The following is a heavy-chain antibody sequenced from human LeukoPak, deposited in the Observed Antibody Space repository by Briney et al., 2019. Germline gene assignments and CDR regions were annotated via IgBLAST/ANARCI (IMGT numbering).Heavy chain of an antibody. CDR2: IYYSGST. V-gene: IGHV4-39*01. Sequence: SETLSLTCTVSGGSISSSSYYWGWIRQPPGKGLEWIGSIYYSGSTYYNPSLKSRVTISVDTSKNQFSLKLTSVTASDSAVYYCASSNWLRDADFDSWGQGTLVTVSS. CDR1: GGSISSSSYY. D-gene: IGHD6-13*01. CDR3: ASSNWLRDADFDS. J-gene: IGHJ4*02.